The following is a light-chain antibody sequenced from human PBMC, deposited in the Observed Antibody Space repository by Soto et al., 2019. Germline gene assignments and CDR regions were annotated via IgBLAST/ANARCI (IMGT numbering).Light chain of an antibody. J-gene: IGKJ1*01. CDR3: QQSYSTLMWT. CDR1: QSISTF. CDR2: ATS. V-gene: IGKV1-39*01. Sequence: DIQMTQSPSSLSASVGDRVTITCRASQSISTFLNWYQQKPGRAPKLLIYATSTLQSGGPSRFSGSGSGTDFTLTISSLQPEDFATYYCQQSYSTLMWTFGQGTKVEIK.